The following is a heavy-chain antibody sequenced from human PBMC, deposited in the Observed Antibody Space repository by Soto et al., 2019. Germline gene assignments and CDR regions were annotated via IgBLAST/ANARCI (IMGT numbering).Heavy chain of an antibody. CDR1: GLTFSMYS. CDR2: NPQDGVDG. J-gene: IGHJ6*02. CDR3: ARDHLILPAHDFFYGSDV. D-gene: IGHD2-21*02. V-gene: IGHV3-7*03. Sequence: GGSLRLSCEVSGLTFSMYSMSWVRQSPGKGLEWVAKNPQDGVDGHYADSVKGRFIISRDNGKNSLHLQLNNLRAEDTAVYYCARDHLILPAHDFFYGSDVWGRGATVTVSS.